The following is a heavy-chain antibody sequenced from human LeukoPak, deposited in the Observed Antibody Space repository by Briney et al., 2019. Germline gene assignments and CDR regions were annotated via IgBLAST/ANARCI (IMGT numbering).Heavy chain of an antibody. V-gene: IGHV1-8*03. D-gene: IGHD5-12*01. J-gene: IGHJ4*02. CDR2: MNANSGRT. Sequence: ASPKVSRKASGYTFTSYDINWVRQATGQGLEWMGWMNANSGRTGYAQKFHGRVTITRNTSISTAYLELSGLRSEDTAVYYCARGRSTGYPYYFEYWGQGTLVTVSS. CDR1: GYTFTSYD. CDR3: ARGRSTGYPYYFEY.